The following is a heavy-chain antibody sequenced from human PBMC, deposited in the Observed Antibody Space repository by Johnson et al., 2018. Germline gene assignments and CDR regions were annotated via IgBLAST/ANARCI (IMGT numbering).Heavy chain of an antibody. J-gene: IGHJ6*03. Sequence: QVQLVQSGGGVVQPGRSLRLSCAASGFTFSSYGMHWVRQAPGKGLEWVAVTSYDGSNKYYADSVKGRFTISRDNSKNTLYLQMNSLRGEDTAVYYCAKNKRGGYYDMDVWGKGTTVTVSS. CDR3: AKNKRGGYYDMDV. V-gene: IGHV3-30*18. D-gene: IGHD1/OR15-1a*01. CDR1: GFTFSSYG. CDR2: TSYDGSNK.